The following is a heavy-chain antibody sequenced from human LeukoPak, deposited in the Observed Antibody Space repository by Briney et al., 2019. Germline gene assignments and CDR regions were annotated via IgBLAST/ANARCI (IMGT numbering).Heavy chain of an antibody. V-gene: IGHV4-34*01. D-gene: IGHD1-26*01. CDR2: INHSGST. CDR1: GGSFSGYY. CDR3: AAEVGATTPRNY. J-gene: IGHJ4*02. Sequence: SSETLSLTCAVYGGSFSGYYWSWIRQPPGKGLEWIGEINHSGSTNYNPSLKSRVTISVDTSKNQFSLKLSSVTAADTAVCYCAAEVGATTPRNYWGQGTLVTVSS.